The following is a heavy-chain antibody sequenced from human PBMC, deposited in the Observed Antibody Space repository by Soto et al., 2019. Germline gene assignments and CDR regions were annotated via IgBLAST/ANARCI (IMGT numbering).Heavy chain of an antibody. D-gene: IGHD3-22*01. V-gene: IGHV3-43*01. CDR1: GFTFDDYT. CDR3: ARVGYYDSSGYPAGAFDI. Sequence: GGSLRLSCAASGFTFDDYTMHWVRQAPGKGLEWVSLISWDGGSTYYADSVKGRFTISRDNSKNSLYLQMNSLRTEDTALYYCARVGYYDSSGYPAGAFDIWGQGTKVTVSS. CDR2: ISWDGGST. J-gene: IGHJ3*02.